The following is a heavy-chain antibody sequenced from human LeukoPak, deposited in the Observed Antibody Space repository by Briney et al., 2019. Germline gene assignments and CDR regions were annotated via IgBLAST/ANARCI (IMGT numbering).Heavy chain of an antibody. CDR2: ISGSGGST. CDR1: GFTFSSYA. V-gene: IGHV3-23*01. Sequence: GGSLRLSCAASGFTFSSYAMSWVHQAPGKGLEWVSAISGSGGSTYYADSVKGRFTISRDNSKNTLYLQMNSLRAEDTAVYYCAKAGGRGWYFDYWGQGTLVTVSS. D-gene: IGHD6-19*01. J-gene: IGHJ4*02. CDR3: AKAGGRGWYFDY.